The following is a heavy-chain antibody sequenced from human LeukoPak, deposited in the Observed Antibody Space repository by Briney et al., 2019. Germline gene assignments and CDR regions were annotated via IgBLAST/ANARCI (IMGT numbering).Heavy chain of an antibody. Sequence: PSETLSLTCTVSGGSISSGSYYWSWVRQPAGKGLEWIGRIYTSGSTNYNPSLKSRVTISVDTSKNQFSLKLSSVTAADTAVYYCARGRAPDLLRFLEWLYDIWGQGTMVTVSS. CDR3: ARGRAPDLLRFLEWLYDI. CDR2: IYTSGST. J-gene: IGHJ3*02. D-gene: IGHD3-3*01. V-gene: IGHV4-61*02. CDR1: GGSISSGSYY.